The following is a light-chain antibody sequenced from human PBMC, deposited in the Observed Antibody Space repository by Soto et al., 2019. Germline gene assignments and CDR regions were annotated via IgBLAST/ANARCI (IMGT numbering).Light chain of an antibody. CDR3: SAYSSGATHVV. J-gene: IGLJ2*01. Sequence: QSALTQPASVSGSPGQSITISCTGTSSDIGGLYNYVSWYQQHPGKAPKLLIYDVNDRPSGVSDRCSGSKSGNTASLTISGRQAEDEAVYFCSAYSSGATHVVFGGGTKVTVL. V-gene: IGLV2-14*01. CDR2: DVN. CDR1: SSDIGGLYNY.